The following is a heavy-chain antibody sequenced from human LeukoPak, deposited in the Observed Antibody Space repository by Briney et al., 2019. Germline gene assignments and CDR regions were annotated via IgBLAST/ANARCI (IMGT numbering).Heavy chain of an antibody. J-gene: IGHJ4*02. CDR1: GDSVSSNTAA. V-gene: IGHV6-1*01. Sequence: SQTLSLTCAISGDSVSSNTAAWGWITQSPSRALEWLGRTYYKSKWYNDYAVSVKSRITINPDTSKNQFSLRLNSVTPEDTAMYYCARQHVGAFDFWGQGALVTVFS. D-gene: IGHD1-26*01. CDR2: TYYKSKWYN. CDR3: ARQHVGAFDF.